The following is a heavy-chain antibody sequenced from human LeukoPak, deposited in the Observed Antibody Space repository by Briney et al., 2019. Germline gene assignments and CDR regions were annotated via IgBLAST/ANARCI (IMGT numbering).Heavy chain of an antibody. D-gene: IGHD3-22*01. CDR1: GFPFSNIW. J-gene: IGHJ4*02. V-gene: IGHV3-15*01. Sequence: GGSLRLSCSASGFPFSNIWISCARQAPGKGLEWVGRIKSKTDGGTTDYAAPVKGRFTISRDDSKNTLYLQMNSLKTEDSAVYYGRLWIVGQGNWGRGTPVIVSS. CDR2: IKSKTDGGTT. CDR3: RLWIVGQGN.